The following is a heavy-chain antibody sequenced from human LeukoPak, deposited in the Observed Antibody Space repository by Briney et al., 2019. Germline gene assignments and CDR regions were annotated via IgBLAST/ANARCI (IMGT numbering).Heavy chain of an antibody. V-gene: IGHV4-59*01. D-gene: IGHD6-19*01. Sequence: SETLSLTCTVSGDSISTYYWSWIRQPPGKGLEWIGYLYYTGSTNYNPSLKSRVTISVDRSKNQFSLKLSSVTAADTAVYYCARRAGWSDAFDIWGQGTMVTVSS. CDR2: LYYTGST. J-gene: IGHJ3*02. CDR3: ARRAGWSDAFDI. CDR1: GDSISTYY.